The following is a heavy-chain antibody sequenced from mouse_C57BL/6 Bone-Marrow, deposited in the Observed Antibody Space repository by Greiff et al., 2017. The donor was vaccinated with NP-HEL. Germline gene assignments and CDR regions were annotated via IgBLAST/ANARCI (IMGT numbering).Heavy chain of an antibody. V-gene: IGHV14-3*01. CDR2: IDPANGNT. Sequence: VQLQQSVAELVRPGASVKLSCTASGFNIKNTYMHWVKQRPEQGLEWIGRIDPANGNTKYAPKFQGKATITADTSSNTAYLQLSSLTSEDTAIYCGAPYSSYVWAGFAYWGQGTLVTVSA. CDR3: APYSSYVWAGFAY. D-gene: IGHD2-5*01. J-gene: IGHJ3*01. CDR1: GFNIKNTY.